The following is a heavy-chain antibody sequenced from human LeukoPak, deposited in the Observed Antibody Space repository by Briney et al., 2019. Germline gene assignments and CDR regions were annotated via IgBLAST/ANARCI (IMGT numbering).Heavy chain of an antibody. Sequence: PSETLSLTCSVPGGSISTYYWSWIRRPAGKGLEGIGRIYASGGTNYNPSLKSRVTMSVDTSKNQFSLKLSSVTAADSAVYYCARDLGGGNFDYWGQGTLVTVSS. V-gene: IGHV4-4*07. CDR1: GGSISTYY. CDR2: IYASGGT. J-gene: IGHJ4*02. D-gene: IGHD3-16*01. CDR3: ARDLGGGNFDY.